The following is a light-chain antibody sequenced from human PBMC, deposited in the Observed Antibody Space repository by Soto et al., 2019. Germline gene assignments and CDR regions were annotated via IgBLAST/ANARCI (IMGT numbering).Light chain of an antibody. CDR2: GAS. V-gene: IGKV3-15*01. CDR1: QSVSSY. J-gene: IGKJ4*01. CDR3: QQYNNWPLT. Sequence: EIVLTQSPGTLSLSPWERATLSCRASQSVSSYLAWYQQKPGQAPRLLIYGASTRATGIPARFSGSGSGTEFTLTISSLQSEDFAVYYCQQYNNWPLTFGGGTKVDI.